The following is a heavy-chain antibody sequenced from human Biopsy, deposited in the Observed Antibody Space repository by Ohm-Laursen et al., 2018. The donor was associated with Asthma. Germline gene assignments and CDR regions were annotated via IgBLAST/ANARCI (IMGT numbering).Heavy chain of an antibody. CDR1: GFAFSDYS. V-gene: IGHV3-21*01. CDR2: ISSHGRYK. CDR3: ARDYSSGWGRPLDV. D-gene: IGHD3-16*01. J-gene: IGHJ4*01. Sequence: SLRLSCTASGFAFSDYSMYWVRQAPGKGLEWVSFISSHGRYKHYSDSLMGRVTISRDNAKSSLHLQMSSLRAEDTAVYFCARDYSSGWGRPLDVWGPGTLVTVSS.